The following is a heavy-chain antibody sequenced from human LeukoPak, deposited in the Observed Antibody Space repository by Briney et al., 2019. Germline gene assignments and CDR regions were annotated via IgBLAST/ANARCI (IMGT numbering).Heavy chain of an antibody. D-gene: IGHD6-6*01. CDR2: ISYDGSNT. V-gene: IGHV3-30*18. J-gene: IGHJ4*02. CDR1: GFTFSSYG. CDR3: AKGTYSSSPRDY. Sequence: GGSLRLSCAASGFTFSSYGMHWVRQAPGKGLEWVAVISYDGSNTYYADSVKGRFTISRDNSKNTLSLQMNSLRADDTAIYYCAKGTYSSSPRDYWGQGTLVTVSS.